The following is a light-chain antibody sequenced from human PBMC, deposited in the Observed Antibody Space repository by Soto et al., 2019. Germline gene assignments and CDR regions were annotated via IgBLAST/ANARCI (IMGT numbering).Light chain of an antibody. V-gene: IGLV1-40*01. J-gene: IGLJ2*01. CDR1: SSNIGAGYG. CDR3: QAYDSSLSGSL. Sequence: QPVLTQPPSVSGAPGQRVTISCNGTSSNIGAGYGVHWYQQLPGTAPKLLIFVTNNRPSGVPDRFSGSKSGTSASLAIAGLQIEDEADYYCQAYDSSLSGSLFGGGTKVTVL. CDR2: VTN.